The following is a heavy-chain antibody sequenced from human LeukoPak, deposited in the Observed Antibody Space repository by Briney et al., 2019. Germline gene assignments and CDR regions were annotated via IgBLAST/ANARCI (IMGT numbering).Heavy chain of an antibody. J-gene: IGHJ6*03. CDR1: GYTFTGYY. V-gene: IGHV1-2*02. D-gene: IGHD4-11*01. CDR2: INPNSGGT. CDR3: ARGLYSNDYMDV. Sequence: ALVKVSCKASGYTFTGYYMHWVRQAPGQGLEWMGWINPNSGGTNYAQKFQGRVTMTRDTSISTAYMELSRLRSDDTAVYYCARGLYSNDYMDVWGKGTTVTVSS.